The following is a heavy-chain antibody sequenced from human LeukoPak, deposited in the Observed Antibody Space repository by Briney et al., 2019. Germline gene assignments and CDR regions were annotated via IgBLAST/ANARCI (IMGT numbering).Heavy chain of an antibody. CDR3: ARSRGYSSGWYMDY. CDR1: GGSISSYY. D-gene: IGHD6-19*01. CDR2: IYYSGST. J-gene: IGHJ4*02. V-gene: IGHV4-59*08. Sequence: SETLSLTCTVSGGSISSYYWSWIRQPPGKGLEWLGYIYYSGSTNYNPSLKSRVTISVDTSKSQFSLKLSSVTAADTAVYYCARSRGYSSGWYMDYWGQGTLVTVSS.